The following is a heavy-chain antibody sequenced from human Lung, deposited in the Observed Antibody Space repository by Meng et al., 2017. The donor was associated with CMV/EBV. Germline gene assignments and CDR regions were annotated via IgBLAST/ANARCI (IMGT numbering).Heavy chain of an antibody. CDR2: INHSGST. J-gene: IGHJ4*02. CDR1: GGSFSGYY. Sequence: LSCAVYGGSFSGYYWSWIRQPPGKGLEWIGEINHSGSTNYNPSLKSRVTISVDTSKNQFSLKLSSVTAADTAVYYCARGGFTYDFWSGYDFDYWGQGTLVTVSS. V-gene: IGHV4-34*01. CDR3: ARGGFTYDFWSGYDFDY. D-gene: IGHD3-3*01.